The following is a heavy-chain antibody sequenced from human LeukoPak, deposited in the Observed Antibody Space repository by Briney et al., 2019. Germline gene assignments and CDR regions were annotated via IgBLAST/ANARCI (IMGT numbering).Heavy chain of an antibody. CDR2: INIAGVTT. Sequence: GGSLRLSCAASGFTLSTYAMGWVRQAPGKGLEWVSAINIAGVTTFYADSAKGRFTISRDNSENTVYLQVSSLRAEDTAVYYCARDRYSDYGGVYDFWGRGTLVTVSS. J-gene: IGHJ4*02. D-gene: IGHD4-17*01. CDR3: ARDRYSDYGGVYDF. V-gene: IGHV3-23*01. CDR1: GFTLSTYA.